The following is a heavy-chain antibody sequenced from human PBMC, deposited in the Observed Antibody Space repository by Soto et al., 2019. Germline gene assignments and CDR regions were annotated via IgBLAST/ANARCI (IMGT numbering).Heavy chain of an antibody. J-gene: IGHJ3*02. D-gene: IGHD6-13*01. V-gene: IGHV3-64*01. CDR3: ATLDADIAAAKPQKGALDT. CDR1: GFTLSSYA. Sequence: GGSLRLSCAASGFTLSSYAMHWVRQAPGKGLEYVSAISSNGGSTYYANSVKGRFTISRDNSKNTLYLHMGSLRAEDMAVYYCATLDADIAAAKPQKGALDTWGKGPMVT. CDR2: ISSNGGST.